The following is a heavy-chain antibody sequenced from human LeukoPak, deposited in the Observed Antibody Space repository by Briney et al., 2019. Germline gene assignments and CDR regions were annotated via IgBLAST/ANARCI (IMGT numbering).Heavy chain of an antibody. CDR3: ARSPDILTGESFDY. D-gene: IGHD3-9*01. V-gene: IGHV1-2*02. CDR1: GCTFTGYY. J-gene: IGHJ4*02. CDR2: INPNSGGT. Sequence: GASVKVSCKASGCTFTGYYMHWVRQAPGQGLEWMGWINPNSGGTNYAQKFHDRVTMTRDTSIRTAYMEVSRLRSDDTAVYYCARSPDILTGESFDYWGQGTLVTVSS.